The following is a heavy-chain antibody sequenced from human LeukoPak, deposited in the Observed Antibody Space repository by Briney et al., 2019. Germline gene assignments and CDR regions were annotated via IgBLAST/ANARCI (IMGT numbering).Heavy chain of an antibody. D-gene: IGHD3-9*01. V-gene: IGHV4-34*01. CDR2: INHSGST. Sequence: SESLSLTCAVYGGSFSGYYWSWIRQPPGKGLEWIGEINHSGSTSYNPSLKSRVTISVDTSKNQFSLKLSSVTAADTAVYYCARNHHLLRYFDWGSYYFDYWGQGTLVTVSS. CDR1: GGSFSGYY. J-gene: IGHJ4*02. CDR3: ARNHHLLRYFDWGSYYFDY.